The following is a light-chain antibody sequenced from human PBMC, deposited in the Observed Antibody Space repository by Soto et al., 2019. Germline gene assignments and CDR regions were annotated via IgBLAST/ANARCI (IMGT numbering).Light chain of an antibody. Sequence: EIVVTQSPGTLSLSPGERATLSCRASQSVSSSYLAWYQQKPGQAPTLLIYGASTRATGIPDRFSGSGSGKDFTLTIIRLEPEDFAVYYCQQYGSSPLYTFGQGTK. CDR2: GAS. CDR1: QSVSSSY. CDR3: QQYGSSPLYT. J-gene: IGKJ2*01. V-gene: IGKV3-20*01.